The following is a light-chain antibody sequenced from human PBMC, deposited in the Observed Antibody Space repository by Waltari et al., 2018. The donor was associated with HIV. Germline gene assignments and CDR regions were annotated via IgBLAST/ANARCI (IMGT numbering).Light chain of an antibody. Sequence: DIQLTQSPSALSASVGDTVTITCRASQTISTWLGWYQQKPGKAPKLLIYKASFVQSGVPSRFSGSGSGTEFTLTISSLQPEDFATYYCQQYTTTWTFGQGTKVELK. J-gene: IGKJ1*01. CDR1: QTISTW. V-gene: IGKV1-5*03. CDR3: QQYTTTWT. CDR2: KAS.